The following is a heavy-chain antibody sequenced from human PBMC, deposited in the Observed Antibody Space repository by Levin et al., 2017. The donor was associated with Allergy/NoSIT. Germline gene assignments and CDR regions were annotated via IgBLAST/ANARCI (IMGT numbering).Heavy chain of an antibody. D-gene: IGHD2-2*01. J-gene: IGHJ4*02. CDR1: GFTFSSYE. CDR3: ARPLRRDCSSTSCPFDY. Sequence: PGGSLRLSCAASGFTFSSYEMNWVRQAPGKGLEWVSYISSSGSTIYYADSVKGRFTISRDNAKNSLYLQMNSLRAEDTAVYYCARPLRRDCSSTSCPFDYWGQGTLVTVSS. CDR2: ISSSGSTI. V-gene: IGHV3-48*03.